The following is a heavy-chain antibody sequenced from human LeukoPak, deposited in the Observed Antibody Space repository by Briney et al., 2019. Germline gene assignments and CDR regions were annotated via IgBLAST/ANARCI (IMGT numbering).Heavy chain of an antibody. Sequence: KPSETLSLTCAVYGGSFSGYYWSWIRQPPGKGLEWIGEINHSGSTNYNPSLKSRVKISVYTSKNQFTLNQTTVTAAATAVYYCARARDDYGDGAERYFDYWGQGTLVTVSS. D-gene: IGHD4-17*01. V-gene: IGHV4-34*01. CDR3: ARARDDYGDGAERYFDY. J-gene: IGHJ4*02. CDR1: GGSFSGYY. CDR2: INHSGST.